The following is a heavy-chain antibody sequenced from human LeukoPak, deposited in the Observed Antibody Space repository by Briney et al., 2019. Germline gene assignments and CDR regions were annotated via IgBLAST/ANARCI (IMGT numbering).Heavy chain of an antibody. CDR3: AKDQVGGSGYYCPFDY. V-gene: IGHV3-33*06. J-gene: IGHJ4*02. D-gene: IGHD3-22*01. Sequence: GGSLRLSCAASGFTFSSYGMHWARQAPGKGLEWVAVIWYDGSNKYYADSVKGRFTISRDNSKNTLYLQMNSLRAEDTAVYYCAKDQVGGSGYYCPFDYWGQGTLVTVSS. CDR1: GFTFSSYG. CDR2: IWYDGSNK.